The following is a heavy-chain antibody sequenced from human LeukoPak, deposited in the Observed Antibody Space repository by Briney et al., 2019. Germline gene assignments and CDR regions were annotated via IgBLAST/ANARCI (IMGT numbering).Heavy chain of an antibody. V-gene: IGHV4-34*01. CDR1: GGSFSGYY. D-gene: IGHD3-3*01. CDR3: ARGYYDFWSGQSYYFDY. J-gene: IGHJ4*02. CDR2: INHSGST. Sequence: SETLSLTCAVYGGSFSGYYWSWIRQPPGKGLEWLGEINHSGSTNYNPSLKSRVTISVDTSKNQFSLKLSSVTAADTAVYYCARGYYDFWSGQSYYFDYWGQGTLVTVSS.